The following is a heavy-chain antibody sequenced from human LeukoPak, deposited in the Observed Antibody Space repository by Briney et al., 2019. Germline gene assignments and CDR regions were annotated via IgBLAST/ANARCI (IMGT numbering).Heavy chain of an antibody. CDR2: ISTSENT. V-gene: IGHV4-4*07. J-gene: IGHJ4*02. D-gene: IGHD3-10*01. CDR3: ARGGDRSFDY. Sequence: SETLSLTCTVSGDSIRTYYWSWVRQPVGKGLEWIGRISTSENTNYNPSLKSRVTISVDKAKNQFSLNLNSVTAADTAVYYCARGGDRSFDYWGQGTLVTVSS. CDR1: GDSIRTYY.